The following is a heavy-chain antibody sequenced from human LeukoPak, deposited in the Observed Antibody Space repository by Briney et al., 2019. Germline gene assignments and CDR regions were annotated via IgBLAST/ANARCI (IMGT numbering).Heavy chain of an antibody. D-gene: IGHD3-10*01. V-gene: IGHV3-13*01. CDR2: IGTAGDT. CDR3: ARAVGYYGSGKDWFDP. CDR1: GFTFSSYD. J-gene: IGHJ5*02. Sequence: GGPLRLSCAASGFTFSSYDMHWVRQATGKGLEWVSAIGTAGDTYYPGSVKGRFTISRENAKNSLYLQMNSLRAGDTAVYYCARAVGYYGSGKDWFDPWGQGTLVTVSS.